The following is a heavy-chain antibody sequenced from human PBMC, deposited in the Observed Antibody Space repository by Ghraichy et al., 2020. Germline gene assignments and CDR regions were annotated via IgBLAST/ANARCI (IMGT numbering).Heavy chain of an antibody. D-gene: IGHD4-17*01. CDR1: GFTFDDYA. CDR2: ISWNSGSI. Sequence: GGSLRLSCAASGFTFDDYAMHWVRQAPGKGLEWVSGISWNSGSIGYADSVKGRFTISRDNAKNSLYLQMNSLRAEDTALYYCAKGHTVTTTRFDYWGQGTLVTVSS. CDR3: AKGHTVTTTRFDY. J-gene: IGHJ4*02. V-gene: IGHV3-9*01.